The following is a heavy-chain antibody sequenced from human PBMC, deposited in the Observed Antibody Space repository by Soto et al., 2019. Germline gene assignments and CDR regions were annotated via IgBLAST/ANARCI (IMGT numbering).Heavy chain of an antibody. V-gene: IGHV4-39*02. Sequence: QLQLQESGPGLVKPSETLSLTCIVSGGSISGTTYYWAWIRHPPGKGLEWIGSVYFDGSTYYNPSLKSRVTISVDTSMNHFSLRLTSVTAADTALYYCARGGISRIYQLPPFDPWGQGTLVTVSS. CDR2: VYFDGST. D-gene: IGHD2-2*01. J-gene: IGHJ5*02. CDR3: ARGGISRIYQLPPFDP. CDR1: GGSISGTTYY.